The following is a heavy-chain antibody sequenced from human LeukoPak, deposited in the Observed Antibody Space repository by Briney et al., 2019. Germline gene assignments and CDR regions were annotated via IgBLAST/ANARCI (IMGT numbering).Heavy chain of an antibody. D-gene: IGHD2-8*01. CDR1: GFTFSSYA. CDR3: ARELMVYADY. J-gene: IGHJ4*02. V-gene: IGHV3-30*04. Sequence: GGSLRLSCAASGFTFSSYAMHWVRQAPGKGLEWVALISYDGTNKYYADSVKGRFTISRDNSKNTLYLQMNSLRAEDTAVYYCARELMVYADYWGQGTLVTVSS. CDR2: ISYDGTNK.